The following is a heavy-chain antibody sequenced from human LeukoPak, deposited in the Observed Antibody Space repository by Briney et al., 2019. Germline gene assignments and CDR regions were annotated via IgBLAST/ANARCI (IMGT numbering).Heavy chain of an antibody. J-gene: IGHJ5*02. CDR3: AKASTVGATLNWFDP. CDR2: ISGSGGST. D-gene: IGHD1-26*01. V-gene: IGHV3-23*01. Sequence: GGSLRLSCAASGFTFSSYAMRWVRQAPGKGLEWVSAISGSGGSTYYADSVKGRFTISRDNSKNTLYLQMNSLRAEDTAVYYCAKASTVGATLNWFDPWGQGTLVTVSS. CDR1: GFTFSSYA.